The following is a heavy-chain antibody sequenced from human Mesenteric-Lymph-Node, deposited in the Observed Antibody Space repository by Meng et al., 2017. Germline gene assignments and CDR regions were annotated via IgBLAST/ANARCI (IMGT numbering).Heavy chain of an antibody. D-gene: IGHD2-2*02. CDR3: ARVVGDCASCYKGWFDP. V-gene: IGHV4-30-4*01. CDR1: GASISSAVF. J-gene: IGHJ5*02. Sequence: QGSGPRLVGPSQPLSLPCTVSGASISSAVFWIWIRQPPGKDLEWIGYISYSGATHYNPSLKSRLTISVDTAKNQFSLSLSSVTAADTAVYYCARVVGDCASCYKGWFDPWGQGTLVTVSS. CDR2: ISYSGAT.